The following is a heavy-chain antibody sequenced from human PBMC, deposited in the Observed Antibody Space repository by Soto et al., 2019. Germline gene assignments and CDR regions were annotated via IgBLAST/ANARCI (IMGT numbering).Heavy chain of an antibody. V-gene: IGHV1-46*01. D-gene: IGHD2-21*02. CDR2: VNPSGGHT. J-gene: IGHJ4*02. Sequence: QVQLMQSGAEVKKPGASVKVSCKASGDTFTDYYIHWVRQAPGQGLEWMGTVNPSGGHTTYAQHFLGRVNMCRDTSISTRYMALPSLTSDVTAIYYCARGGHVVVVTAALDYWGQGTLVTVSS. CDR3: ARGGHVVVVTAALDY. CDR1: GDTFTDYY.